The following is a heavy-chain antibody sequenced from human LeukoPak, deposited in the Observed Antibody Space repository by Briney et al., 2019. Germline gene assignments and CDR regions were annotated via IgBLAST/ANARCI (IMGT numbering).Heavy chain of an antibody. CDR2: ISGSGGST. D-gene: IGHD5-18*01. CDR1: GFTFSSYA. Sequence: GGSLRLSCAASGFTFSSYAMSWVRQAPGKGLEWVSAISGSGGSTYYADSVKGRFTISRDNPKNTLYLQMNSLRAEDTAVYYCAKGSGRVDTAMVDYWGQGTLVTVSS. J-gene: IGHJ4*02. CDR3: AKGSGRVDTAMVDY. V-gene: IGHV3-23*01.